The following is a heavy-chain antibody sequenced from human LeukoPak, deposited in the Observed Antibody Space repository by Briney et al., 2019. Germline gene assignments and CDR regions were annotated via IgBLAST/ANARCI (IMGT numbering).Heavy chain of an antibody. CDR3: ARMAAAGKRRLDP. CDR2: INPSGGST. D-gene: IGHD6-13*01. V-gene: IGHV1-46*01. Sequence: ASVKVSCKASGYTFTSYYMHWVRQAPGQGLEWMGIINPSGGSTSYAQKFQGRVTMTRDTSTSTVYMELSSLRSKDTAVYYCARMAAAGKRRLDPWGQGTLVTVSS. CDR1: GYTFTSYY. J-gene: IGHJ5*02.